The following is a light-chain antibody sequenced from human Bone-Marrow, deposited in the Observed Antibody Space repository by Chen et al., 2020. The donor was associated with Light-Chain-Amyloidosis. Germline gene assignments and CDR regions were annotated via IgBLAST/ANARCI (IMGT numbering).Light chain of an antibody. CDR3: SSYTITNTLV. CDR1: SSDVGGAKD. Sequence: QSALTQPASVSGSPGQSFTISCTGPSSDVGGAKDVSWNQQHPDKAPRLMIYEVTNRPSWVPDRFSGSKSDNTASLTISGRQTEDGADYFCSSYTITNTLVFGSGTRVTVL. J-gene: IGLJ1*01. V-gene: IGLV2-14*01. CDR2: EVT.